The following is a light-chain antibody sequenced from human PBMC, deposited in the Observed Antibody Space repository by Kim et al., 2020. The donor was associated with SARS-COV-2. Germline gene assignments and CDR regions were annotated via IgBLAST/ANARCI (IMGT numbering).Light chain of an antibody. CDR3: QQYNIWPPLT. Sequence: EVVGTQSPATLSVSPGECVTLSCETSQNVNSDLAWHQQRPGQAPSLLIYRASTRATGIQARFSGSGSGTEFTLTICRLQSEDFSVYYCQQYNIWPPLTFGGGTKVDIK. CDR2: RAS. J-gene: IGKJ4*01. CDR1: QNVNSD. V-gene: IGKV3-15*01.